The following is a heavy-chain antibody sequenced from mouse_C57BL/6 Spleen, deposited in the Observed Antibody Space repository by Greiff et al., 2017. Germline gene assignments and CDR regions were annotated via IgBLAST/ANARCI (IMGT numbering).Heavy chain of an antibody. D-gene: IGHD1-1*01. Sequence: VMLQQSGAELARPGASVKMSCKASGYTFTSYTMHWVKQRPGQGLEWIGYINPSSGYTKYNQKFKDKATLTADKSSSTAYMQLSSLTSEDSAVYYCARGTTVVENFDVWGTGTTVTVSS. CDR1: GYTFTSYT. V-gene: IGHV1-4*01. CDR3: ARGTTVVENFDV. J-gene: IGHJ1*03. CDR2: INPSSGYT.